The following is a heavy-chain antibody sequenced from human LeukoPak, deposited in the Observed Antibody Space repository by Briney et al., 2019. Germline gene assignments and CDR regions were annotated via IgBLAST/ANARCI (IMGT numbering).Heavy chain of an antibody. CDR3: ARRHWGYSYGYDYYYMDV. CDR1: GFTFSSYW. Sequence: PGGSLRLSCAASGFTFSSYWMSWVRQAPGKGLEWVANIKQDGSEKYYVDSVKGRFTISRDNAKNSLYLQMNSLRAEDTAVYYCARRHWGYSYGYDYYYMDVWGKGTTVTVSS. J-gene: IGHJ6*03. D-gene: IGHD5-18*01. CDR2: IKQDGSEK. V-gene: IGHV3-7*01.